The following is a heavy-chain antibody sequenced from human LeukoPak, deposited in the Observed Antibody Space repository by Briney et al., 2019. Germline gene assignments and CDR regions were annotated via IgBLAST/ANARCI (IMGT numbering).Heavy chain of an antibody. D-gene: IGHD1-26*01. CDR1: GYTFTGYF. Sequence: ASVKVSCKASGYTFTGYFMHWVRLAPGQGLEWMGWISAYNGNTNYAQKLQGRVTTTTDTSTSTAYMELRSLRSDDTVVYYCARDVGVGATRGFDYWGQGTLVTVFS. CDR2: ISAYNGNT. V-gene: IGHV1-18*04. CDR3: ARDVGVGATRGFDY. J-gene: IGHJ4*02.